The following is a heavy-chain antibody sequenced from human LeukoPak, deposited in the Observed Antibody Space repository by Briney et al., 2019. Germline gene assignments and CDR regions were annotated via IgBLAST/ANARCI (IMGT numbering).Heavy chain of an antibody. J-gene: IGHJ6*03. V-gene: IGHV1-2*02. CDR3: ARTQDVTYYYYYMDV. D-gene: IGHD2-21*02. Sequence: ASVKVSCKASGYTFTSYYMHWVRQAPGQGLEWMGWINPNSGGTNYAQKFQGRVTMTRDTSISTAYMELSRLRSDDTAVYYCARTQDVTYYYYYMDVWGKGTTLTVSS. CDR2: INPNSGGT. CDR1: GYTFTSYY.